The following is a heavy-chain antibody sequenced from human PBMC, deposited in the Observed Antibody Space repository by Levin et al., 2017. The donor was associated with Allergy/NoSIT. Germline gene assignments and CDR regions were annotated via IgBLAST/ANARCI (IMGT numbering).Heavy chain of an antibody. V-gene: IGHV3-23*01. CDR2: MSDSGVNT. J-gene: IGHJ4*02. CDR3: AKEGPDWD. CDR1: GFTFRNYA. D-gene: IGHD3/OR15-3a*01. Sequence: GGSLRLSCTASGFTFRNYAMSWVRQAPGRGLEWVSSMSDSGVNTYYANSVKGRFTISRDYSKNALYLQMNSLRGEDTAVYYCAKEGPDWDWGQGTLVTVSA.